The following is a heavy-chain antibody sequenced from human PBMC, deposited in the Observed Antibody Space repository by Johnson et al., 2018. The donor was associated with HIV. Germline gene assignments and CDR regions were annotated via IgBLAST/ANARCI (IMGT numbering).Heavy chain of an antibody. Sequence: QVQLVESGGGVVQPGRSLRLSCAASGFTLSSSGMHWVRQAPGKGLEWVAVISYDGSNQYYADSVKGRCTISRDNSKNTLYLQMNSLRAEDTAVYYCAKDWSRTVGATLGPGAFDIWGQGTMVTVSS. CDR3: AKDWSRTVGATLGPGAFDI. J-gene: IGHJ3*02. V-gene: IGHV3-30*18. D-gene: IGHD1-26*01. CDR2: ISYDGSNQ. CDR1: GFTLSSSG.